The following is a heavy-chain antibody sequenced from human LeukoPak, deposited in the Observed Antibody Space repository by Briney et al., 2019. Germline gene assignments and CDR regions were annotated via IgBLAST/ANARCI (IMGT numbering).Heavy chain of an antibody. CDR1: GFIFDNYG. CDR3: ASRTWGISTFDI. D-gene: IGHD7-27*01. CDR2: INWNGGST. J-gene: IGHJ3*02. Sequence: PGGSLRLSCAASGFIFDNYGMNWVRQAPGKGLEWVSGINWNGGSTAYADSVKGRFTISRDNAKNSLFLQMNSLRAEDTALYYCASRTWGISTFDIWDQGTMVTVSS. V-gene: IGHV3-20*04.